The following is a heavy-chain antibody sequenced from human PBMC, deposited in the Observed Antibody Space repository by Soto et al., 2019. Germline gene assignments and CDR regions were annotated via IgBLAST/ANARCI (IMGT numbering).Heavy chain of an antibody. D-gene: IGHD2-2*01. Sequence: GESLKISCAASGFTFSSYSMNWVRQAPGKGLEWVSSISSSSSYIYYADSVKGRFTISRDNAKNSLYLQMNSLRAEDTAVYYCARVGRDCSSTSCSSFDYWGQGTLVTVSS. V-gene: IGHV3-21*01. CDR2: ISSSSSYI. CDR3: ARVGRDCSSTSCSSFDY. CDR1: GFTFSSYS. J-gene: IGHJ4*02.